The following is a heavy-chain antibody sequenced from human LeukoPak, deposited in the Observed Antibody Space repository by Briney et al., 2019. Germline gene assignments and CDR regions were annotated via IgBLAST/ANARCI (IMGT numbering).Heavy chain of an antibody. D-gene: IGHD3-16*01. J-gene: IGHJ3*01. CDR2: ISFSGRNVI. CDR3: ARDFGPRLYAFDV. Sequence: PGGSLRLAWAASGFTFGSYSMGWVRQAPGKGLEWLSYISFSGRNVIDYADTVKGRFTISRDDAKNSLYLQMNSLRVEDTAVYFCARDFGPRLYAFDVWAQGTMITVSS. V-gene: IGHV3-21*05. CDR1: GFTFGSYS.